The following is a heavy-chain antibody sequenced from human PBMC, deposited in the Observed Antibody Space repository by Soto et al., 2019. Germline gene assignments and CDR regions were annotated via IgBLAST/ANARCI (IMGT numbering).Heavy chain of an antibody. V-gene: IGHV4-31*03. Sequence: SETLSLTCTVSGGSISSGGYYWSWIRQHPGKGLEWIGYIYYSGSTYYNPSLKSRVTISVDTSKNQFSLKLSSVTAADTAVYYCARVRFQEGPYYFDYWGQGTLVTVSS. CDR3: ARVRFQEGPYYFDY. J-gene: IGHJ4*02. CDR2: IYYSGST. CDR1: GGSISSGGYY.